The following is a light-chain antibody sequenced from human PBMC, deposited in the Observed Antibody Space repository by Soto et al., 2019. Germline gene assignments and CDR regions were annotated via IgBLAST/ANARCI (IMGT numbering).Light chain of an antibody. Sequence: EIVLTQSPGTLSLSPGERATLSCRASQSVSSSYLAWYQHKPGQAPRLLIYGASSRATGIPDRFSGSGSGTDFTLTISRLEPEDFAVYYCQQYGSSPYTFGQGTQLEIK. CDR2: GAS. CDR1: QSVSSSY. V-gene: IGKV3-20*01. CDR3: QQYGSSPYT. J-gene: IGKJ2*01.